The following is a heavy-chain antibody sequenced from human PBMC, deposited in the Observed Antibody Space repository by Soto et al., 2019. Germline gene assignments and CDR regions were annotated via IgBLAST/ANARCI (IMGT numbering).Heavy chain of an antibody. CDR2: IIPISGTT. D-gene: IGHD2-15*01. V-gene: IGHV1-69*13. CDR3: ARGYCSGGNCYSGMDV. Sequence: SVKVSCKASGGTFSTHAIIWVRQAPGHGLEWMGGIIPISGTTYYTQKFQGRVTITADEPTSTAFIELSSLKSEDTAVFYCARGYCSGGNCYSGMDVWGQGTMVTVSS. CDR1: GGTFSTHA. J-gene: IGHJ6*02.